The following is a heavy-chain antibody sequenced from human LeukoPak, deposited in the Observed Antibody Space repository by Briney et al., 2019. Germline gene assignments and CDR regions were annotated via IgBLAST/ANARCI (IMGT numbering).Heavy chain of an antibody. CDR3: VKDFGRVLGTPDY. CDR1: GFTFSSYT. D-gene: IGHD3-16*01. J-gene: IGHJ4*02. CDR2: ISGSGNGGST. Sequence: GGSLRLSCAASGFTFSSYTMYWVRQAPGKGLEYVSTISGSGNGGSTYYADSVKGRFTISRDNSKSTVYLQMSSLRTEDTAVYYCVKDFGRVLGTPDYWGQGTLVTVSS. V-gene: IGHV3-64D*06.